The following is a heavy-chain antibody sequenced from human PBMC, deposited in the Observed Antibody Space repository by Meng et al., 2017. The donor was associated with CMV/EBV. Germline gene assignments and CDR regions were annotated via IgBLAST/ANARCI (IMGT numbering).Heavy chain of an antibody. Sequence: GESLKISCAASGFTFSSYAMSWVRPAPGKGLEWVSAISGSGGSTYYADSVKGRFTISRDNSKNTLYLQMNSLRAEDTAVYYCAKGTISLTRRGVPYSSSSSRSSNYYYYGMDVWGQGTTVTVSS. CDR3: AKGTISLTRRGVPYSSSSSRSSNYYYYGMDV. CDR2: ISGSGGST. J-gene: IGHJ6*02. CDR1: GFTFSSYA. D-gene: IGHD6-6*01. V-gene: IGHV3-23*01.